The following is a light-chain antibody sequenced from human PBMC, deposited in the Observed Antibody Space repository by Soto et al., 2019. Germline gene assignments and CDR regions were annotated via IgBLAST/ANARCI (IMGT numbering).Light chain of an antibody. CDR2: AAS. CDR1: QSISSY. Sequence: DIQMTQSPSSLSASVGDRVTITCRASQSISSYLNWYQQKPGKAPKLLIYAASSLQSGVPSRFSGSGSGTDFTLTISSLQPEDFATYYCQQSYSTRGFFGQGTKLEIK. V-gene: IGKV1-39*01. CDR3: QQSYSTRGF. J-gene: IGKJ2*01.